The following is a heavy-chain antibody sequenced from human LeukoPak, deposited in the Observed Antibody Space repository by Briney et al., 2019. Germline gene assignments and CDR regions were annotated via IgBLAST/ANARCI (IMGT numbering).Heavy chain of an antibody. CDR1: GFTLSDYY. CDR3: TKVASTGFIAYYFDY. J-gene: IGHJ4*02. V-gene: IGHV3-11*04. CDR2: ISASGSSV. Sequence: GGSLRLSCAASGFTLSDYYISWIRQAPGKGLEWVAYISASGSSVYYVDSVKGRFTISRDNSKNTLYLQMNSLRADDTAVYYCTKVASTGFIAYYFDYWGQGTLVTVSS. D-gene: IGHD3-16*02.